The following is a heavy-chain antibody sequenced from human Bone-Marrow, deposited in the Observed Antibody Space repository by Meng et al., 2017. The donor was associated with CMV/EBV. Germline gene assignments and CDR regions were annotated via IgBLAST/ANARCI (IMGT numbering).Heavy chain of an antibody. Sequence: ASVKVSCKASGYTFPHHFMHWVRQAPGQGREGMGIIKPSGGSTAHAQKNQGRVTVTRHTSTSTVYMELGSLRFDDTALYYCAREPPTVSPNRDKRYYVAMDVWGQGTTVTVSS. CDR1: GYTFPHHF. CDR2: IKPSGGST. V-gene: IGHV1-46*01. CDR3: AREPPTVSPNRDKRYYVAMDV. D-gene: IGHD4-11*01. J-gene: IGHJ6*02.